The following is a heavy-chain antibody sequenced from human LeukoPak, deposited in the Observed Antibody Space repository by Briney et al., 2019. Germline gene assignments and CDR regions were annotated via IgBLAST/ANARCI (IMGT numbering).Heavy chain of an antibody. D-gene: IGHD6-19*01. CDR1: GFTFSSYA. Sequence: HPGGSLRLSCAASGFTFSSYAMSWVRQAPGKGLEWVSAISGSGGSTYYADSVKGRFTISRDNSKNTLYLQMNSLRAEDTAVYYCAREPHIAVVTHFDYWGQGTLVTVSS. CDR2: ISGSGGST. CDR3: AREPHIAVVTHFDY. V-gene: IGHV3-23*01. J-gene: IGHJ4*02.